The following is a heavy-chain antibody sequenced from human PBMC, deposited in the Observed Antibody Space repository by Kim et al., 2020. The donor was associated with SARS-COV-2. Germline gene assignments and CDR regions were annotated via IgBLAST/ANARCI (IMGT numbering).Heavy chain of an antibody. Sequence: AQGFTGRFVFSLDTSVSTAYLQISSLKAEDTAVYYCARGGGIAVAGSIDYWGQGTLVTVSS. CDR3: ARGGGIAVAGSIDY. D-gene: IGHD6-19*01. J-gene: IGHJ4*02. V-gene: IGHV7-4-1*02.